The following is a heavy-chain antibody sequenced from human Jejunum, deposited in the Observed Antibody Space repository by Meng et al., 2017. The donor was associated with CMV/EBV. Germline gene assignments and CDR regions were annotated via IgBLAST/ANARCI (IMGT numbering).Heavy chain of an antibody. CDR1: FTFRSYA. V-gene: IGHV3-30-3*02. D-gene: IGHD6-25*01. J-gene: IGHJ6*02. CDR3: AKGPSGSYYHYGMDF. CDR2: ISYGGSDK. Sequence: FTFRSYAIRSVRRAPGKGLEWVALISYGGSDKYYAASVQGRFTISRDNSQNTLYLEMNSLRAEDTAVYYCAKGPSGSYYHYGMDFWGQGTTVTVSS.